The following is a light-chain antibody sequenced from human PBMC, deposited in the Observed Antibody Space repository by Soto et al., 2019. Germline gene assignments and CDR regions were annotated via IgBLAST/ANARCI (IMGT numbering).Light chain of an antibody. Sequence: RLTQSPSSLSASVGDRVTITCRANQTISFFLNWYQQRPGRAPKLLIYGASNLLSGVPSRFTGSRSGTDFTLVISSLQVDDFATYYCQEALNEPWTFGQGTKMEIK. CDR2: GAS. CDR3: QEALNEPWT. J-gene: IGKJ1*01. CDR1: QTISFF. V-gene: IGKV1-39*01.